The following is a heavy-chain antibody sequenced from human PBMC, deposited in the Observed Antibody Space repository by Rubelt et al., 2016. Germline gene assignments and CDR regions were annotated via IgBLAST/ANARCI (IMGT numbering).Heavy chain of an antibody. D-gene: IGHD3-22*01. CDR3: TRAYDSRGYTFDY. CDR1: GFTFGDYA. J-gene: IGHJ4*02. Sequence: EVQLVESGGGLVKPGGSLRLSCTASGFTFGDYAMSWFRQAPGKGLEWVGFIRSKAYGGTTEYAAFGKGRFTISRDDSKSIAYLQMNSLKTEDTAVYYCTRAYDSRGYTFDYWGQGTLVTVSS. V-gene: IGHV3-49*05. CDR2: IRSKAYGGTT.